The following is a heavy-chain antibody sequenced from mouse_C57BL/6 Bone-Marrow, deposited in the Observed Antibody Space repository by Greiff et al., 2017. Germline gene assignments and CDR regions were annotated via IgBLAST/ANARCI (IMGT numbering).Heavy chain of an antibody. CDR2: IYPGGGYT. V-gene: IGHV1-63*01. Sequence: VKLVESGAELVRPGTSVKMSCKASGYNFTNYWIGWAKQRPGNGLEWIGDIYPGGGYTNYNEKFKGKAKLTADKSSSTAYMQFSSLTSEDSAVYYCAGYPYFDDWGQGTTLTVSS. CDR3: AGYPYFDD. CDR1: GYNFTNYW. J-gene: IGHJ2*01.